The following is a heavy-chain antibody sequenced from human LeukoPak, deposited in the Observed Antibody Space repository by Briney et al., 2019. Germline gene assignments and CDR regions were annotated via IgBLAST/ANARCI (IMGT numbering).Heavy chain of an antibody. CDR1: GFTFSGYA. D-gene: IGHD3-22*01. CDR2: ISGSGVST. J-gene: IGHJ4*02. CDR3: AKNGILYYYDSSAYYFDY. Sequence: GGSLRLSCAGSGFTFSGYAMNWVRQAPGKGLEWVSGISGSGVSTNHADSVKGRFTISRDNSKNTLYLQMNSLRAEDTAVYYCAKNGILYYYDSSAYYFDYWGQGTLVTVSS. V-gene: IGHV3-23*01.